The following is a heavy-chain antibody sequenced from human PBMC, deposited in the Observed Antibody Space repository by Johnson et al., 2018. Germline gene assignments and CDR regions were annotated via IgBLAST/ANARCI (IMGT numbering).Heavy chain of an antibody. Sequence: VQLLESGGGLAQPGRSLRLPCPGSGFTFGDYAMSWFRQAPGTGLEWVGLIRSKVYGGTRGSAASVKGRFTISRDDSKSIPYRQMNSRKTEDTDVYYCTRSNYYYYMDVWGKGTTVTVSS. J-gene: IGHJ6*03. CDR2: IRSKVYGGTR. D-gene: IGHD4-11*01. CDR1: GFTFGDYA. V-gene: IGHV3-49*03. CDR3: TRSNYYYYMDV.